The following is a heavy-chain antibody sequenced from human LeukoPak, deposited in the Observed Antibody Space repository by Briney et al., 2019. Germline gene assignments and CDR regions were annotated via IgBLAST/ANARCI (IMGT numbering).Heavy chain of an antibody. V-gene: IGHV3-7*01. J-gene: IGHJ5*02. D-gene: IGHD6-13*01. CDR1: GFTFSNYW. CDR2: IKQDGSEK. Sequence: GGSLRLSCVASGFTFSNYWMTWVRQAPGKGLGWVANIKQDGSEKYYVDSVRGRFTISRDNAKNSLYLQVISLRAEDTAVYYCAREISSWYRTEGRFDPWGQGTLVSVSS. CDR3: AREISSWYRTEGRFDP.